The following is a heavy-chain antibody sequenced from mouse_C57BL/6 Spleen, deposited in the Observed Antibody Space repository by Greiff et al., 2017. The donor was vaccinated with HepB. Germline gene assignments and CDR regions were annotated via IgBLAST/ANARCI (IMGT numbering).Heavy chain of an antibody. CDR3: ARTYYDYDVRAMDY. V-gene: IGHV5-17*01. J-gene: IGHJ4*01. D-gene: IGHD2-4*01. CDR2: ISSGSSTI. Sequence: EVKVVESGGGLVKPGGSLKLSCAASGFTFSDYGMHWVRQAPEKGLEWVAYISSGSSTIYYADTVKGRFTISRDNAKNTLFLQMTSLRSEDTAMYYCARTYYDYDVRAMDYWGQGTSVTVSS. CDR1: GFTFSDYG.